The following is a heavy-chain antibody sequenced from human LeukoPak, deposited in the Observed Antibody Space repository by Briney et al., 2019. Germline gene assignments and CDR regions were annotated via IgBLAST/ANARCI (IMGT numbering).Heavy chain of an antibody. CDR2: INPNSGGT. CDR3: ARVHGTTPYYYYYGMDV. J-gene: IGHJ6*02. Sequence: ASVKVSCKASGYTFTGYYIHWVRQAPGQGLEWMGWINPNSGGTNYAQKFQGRVTMTRDTSISTAYMELSRLRSDDTAVYYCARVHGTTPYYYYYGMDVWGQGTTVTVSS. V-gene: IGHV1-2*02. D-gene: IGHD1-1*01. CDR1: GYTFTGYY.